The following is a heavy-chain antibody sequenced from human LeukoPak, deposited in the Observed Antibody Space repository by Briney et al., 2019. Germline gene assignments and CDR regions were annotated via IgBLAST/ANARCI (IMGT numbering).Heavy chain of an antibody. V-gene: IGHV4-59*01. CDR2: IYYRGST. D-gene: IGHD2-15*01. J-gene: IGHJ5*02. CDR3: ARDRGYCSGGSCSRWFDP. Sequence: PSETLSVTCTVSGGSISSDCWSWIGQPPGKGLEGIGYIYYRGSTNYNPSLKSRVTISVDPSKNKFYTKLSSVTAADTAVYSCARDRGYCSGGSCSRWFDPWGQGTLVTVSS. CDR1: GGSISSDC.